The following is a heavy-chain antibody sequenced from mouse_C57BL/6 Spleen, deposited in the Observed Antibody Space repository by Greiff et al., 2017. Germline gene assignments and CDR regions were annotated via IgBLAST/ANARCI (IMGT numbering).Heavy chain of an antibody. CDR3: TEKIYYGYDGFAY. J-gene: IGHJ3*01. D-gene: IGHD2-2*01. V-gene: IGHV6-3*01. CDR1: GFTFSNYW. CDR2: IRLKSDNYAT. Sequence: EVKVVESGGGLVQPGGSMKLSCVASGFTFSNYWMNWVRQSPEKGLEWVAQIRLKSDNYATHYAESVKGRFTISRDDSKSSVYLQMNNLRAEDTGIYYCTEKIYYGYDGFAYWGQGTLVTVSA.